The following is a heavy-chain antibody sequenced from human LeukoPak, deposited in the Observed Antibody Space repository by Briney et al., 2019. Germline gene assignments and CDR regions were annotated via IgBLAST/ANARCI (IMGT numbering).Heavy chain of an antibody. CDR1: GYTFTGYY. D-gene: IGHD2-15*01. J-gene: IGHJ3*02. V-gene: IGHV1-2*02. CDR2: INPNSGGT. Sequence: ASVKVSCKASGYTFTGYYMHWVRQAPGQGLGWMGWINPNSGGTNYAQKFQGRVTITADESTSTAYMELSSLRSEDTAVFYCARDRVVGLGIDNAFDIWGHGTMVTVSS. CDR3: ARDRVVGLGIDNAFDI.